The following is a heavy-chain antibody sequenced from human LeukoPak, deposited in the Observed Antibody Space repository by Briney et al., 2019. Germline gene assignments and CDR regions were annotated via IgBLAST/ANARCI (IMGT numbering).Heavy chain of an antibody. V-gene: IGHV3-74*01. CDR1: GFTFSSSW. D-gene: IGHD3-16*01. Sequence: GGSLRLSCAASGFTFSSSWMHWVRQAPGKGLVWASRITRDGSSTTYADSVKGRFTTSRDNAKNTLYLQMDSLRDDDTAVYYCARDPGYESWSPFWGGMDVWGNGTTVIVSS. CDR2: ITRDGSST. CDR3: ARDPGYESWSPFWGGMDV. J-gene: IGHJ6*04.